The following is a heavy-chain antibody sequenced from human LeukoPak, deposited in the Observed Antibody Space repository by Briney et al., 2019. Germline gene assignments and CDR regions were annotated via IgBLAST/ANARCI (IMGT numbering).Heavy chain of an antibody. V-gene: IGHV3-21*04. J-gene: IGHJ6*03. CDR2: ISSSSSYI. D-gene: IGHD3-3*01. CDR3: ARDGLRFLEWLSPNYYYYYMDV. Sequence: PGGSLRLSCAASGFTFSSYSMNWVRQAPGKGLEWVSSISSSSSYIYYADSVKGRFTISRDNAKNSLYLQMNSLRAEDTALYYCARDGLRFLEWLSPNYYYYYMDVWGKGTTVTVSS. CDR1: GFTFSSYS.